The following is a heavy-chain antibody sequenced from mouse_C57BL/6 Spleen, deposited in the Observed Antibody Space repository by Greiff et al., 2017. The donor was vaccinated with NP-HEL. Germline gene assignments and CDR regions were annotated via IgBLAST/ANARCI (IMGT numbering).Heavy chain of an antibody. CDR1: GYAFTNYL. D-gene: IGHD2-4*01. J-gene: IGHJ4*01. CDR3: ARFDYDGGLAMDY. V-gene: IGHV1-54*01. CDR2: INPGSGGT. Sequence: QVQLQQSGAELVRPGTSVKVSCKASGYAFTNYLIEWVKQRPGQGLEWIGVINPGSGGTNYNEKFKGKATLTADKSSSTAYMQLSSLTSEDSAVYFCARFDYDGGLAMDYWGQGTSVTVSS.